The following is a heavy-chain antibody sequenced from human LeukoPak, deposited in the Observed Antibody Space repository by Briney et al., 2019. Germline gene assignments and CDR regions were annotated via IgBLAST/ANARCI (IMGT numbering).Heavy chain of an antibody. CDR2: INGNGGST. J-gene: IGHJ6*03. Sequence: PGGSLRLSCAASGFTFSNYAMNWVRQAPGKGLEWVSSINGNGGSTYYADSVKGRFTISRDNSKNTLYLQMNSLRAEDTAVYYCAKFYNWWYYYYMDVWGKGTTVTISS. D-gene: IGHD5-24*01. CDR3: AKFYNWWYYYYMDV. CDR1: GFTFSNYA. V-gene: IGHV3-23*01.